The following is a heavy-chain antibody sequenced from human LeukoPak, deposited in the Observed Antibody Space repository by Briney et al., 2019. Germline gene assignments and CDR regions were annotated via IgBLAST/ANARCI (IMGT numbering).Heavy chain of an antibody. CDR1: GFTFSSYW. J-gene: IGHJ4*02. Sequence: GGSLRLSCAASGFTFSSYWMSWVRQAPGKGLEWVAIIKQDGSEKYYLGSVKGRFTISRDNAKNSVSLQMNSLRAEDTAVYYCARDKRKGIVGSTKSYFDYWGQGTLVTVSS. CDR2: IKQDGSEK. V-gene: IGHV3-7*01. CDR3: ARDKRKGIVGSTKSYFDY. D-gene: IGHD1-26*01.